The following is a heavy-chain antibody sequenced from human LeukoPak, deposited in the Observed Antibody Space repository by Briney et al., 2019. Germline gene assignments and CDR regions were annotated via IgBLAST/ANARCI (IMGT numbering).Heavy chain of an antibody. CDR1: GGTFSSYA. D-gene: IGHD5-18*01. V-gene: IGHV1-69*04. CDR3: ARDRVGYSYGQADY. Sequence: SVKVSCKASGGTFSSYAISWVRQAPGQGLEWMGRIIPILGIANYAQKFQGGVTITADKSTSTAYMELSSLRSEDTAVYYCARDRVGYSYGQADYWGQGTLVTVSS. J-gene: IGHJ4*02. CDR2: IIPILGIA.